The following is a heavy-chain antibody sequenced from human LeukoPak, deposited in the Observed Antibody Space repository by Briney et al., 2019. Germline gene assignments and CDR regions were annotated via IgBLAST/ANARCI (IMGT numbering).Heavy chain of an antibody. CDR2: IRSSGSSI. Sequence: GGSLRLSCAASGFTFSDYYMSWIRQAPGKGLEWVSYIRSSGSSIYYADSVKGRFTISRDNAKNSLYLQMNSLRAEDTAVYYCARDDCSSISCYHNWFDPWGQGTLVTVSS. V-gene: IGHV3-11*04. J-gene: IGHJ5*02. CDR1: GFTFSDYY. CDR3: ARDDCSSISCYHNWFDP. D-gene: IGHD2-2*01.